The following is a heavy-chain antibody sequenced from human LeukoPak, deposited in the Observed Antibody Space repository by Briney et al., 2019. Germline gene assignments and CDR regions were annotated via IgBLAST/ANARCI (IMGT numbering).Heavy chain of an antibody. CDR3: ARVAMAENYYDSSGYFDY. D-gene: IGHD3-22*01. Sequence: SETLSLTCTVSGGSISSYYWSWIRQPPGKGLEWIGCVYYTGSTNYNPSLKSRVTISVDTSKNQFSLKLSSVTAADTAVYYCARVAMAENYYDSSGYFDYWGQGTPVTVSS. CDR1: GGSISSYY. CDR2: VYYTGST. V-gene: IGHV4-59*01. J-gene: IGHJ4*02.